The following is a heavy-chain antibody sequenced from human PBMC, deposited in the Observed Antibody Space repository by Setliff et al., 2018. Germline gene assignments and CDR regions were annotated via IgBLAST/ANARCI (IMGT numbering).Heavy chain of an antibody. V-gene: IGHV4-38-2*01. J-gene: IGHJ4*02. CDR1: GYSISSGYY. CDR3: ASLTSGNSYPY. D-gene: IGHD1-26*01. CDR2: IYHSGST. Sequence: SETLSLTCAVSGYSISSGYYWGWIRQPPGKGLEWIGSIYHSGSTYYNPSLRTRVAMSVDTSKNQFSLKLNSVVAADTAVYFCASLTSGNSYPYWGQGTLVTVSS.